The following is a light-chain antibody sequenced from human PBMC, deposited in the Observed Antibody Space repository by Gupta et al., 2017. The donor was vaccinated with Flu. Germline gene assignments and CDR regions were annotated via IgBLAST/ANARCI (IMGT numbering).Light chain of an antibody. CDR2: GAS. CDR3: QQANSFPVT. J-gene: IGKJ5*01. V-gene: IGKV1-12*01. CDR1: QDIRNW. Sequence: DVQMTQSPSTVSASVGDRVTITCRASQDIRNWLAWYQQKPGKEPKLLIYGASSSQSGVPSRFSGSGSGTDFTLTISSLQPEDFATYYCQQANSFPVTFGQGTRLEFK.